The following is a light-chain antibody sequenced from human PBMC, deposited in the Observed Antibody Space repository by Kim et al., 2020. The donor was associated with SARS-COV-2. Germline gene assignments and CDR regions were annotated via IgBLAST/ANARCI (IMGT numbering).Light chain of an antibody. CDR1: SGRRSYV. CDR3: ETWDSNTHV. CDR2: LEGSGSY. J-gene: IGLJ1*01. V-gene: IGLV4-60*03. Sequence: SVKLTSTQSSGRRSYVIARHQKQPGKAPRYFMKLEGSGSYNKGSGVPDRFSGSSSGADRYLTISHLQSADEADYYCETWDSNTHVFGTGTKVTVL.